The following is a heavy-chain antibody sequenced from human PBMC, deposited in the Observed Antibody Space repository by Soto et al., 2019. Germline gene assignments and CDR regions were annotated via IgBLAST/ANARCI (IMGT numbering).Heavy chain of an antibody. J-gene: IGHJ4*02. D-gene: IGHD4-4*01. CDR2: ISYDGSNK. CDR1: GFTFSSYG. CDR3: NTVPRAFDY. Sequence: QVQLVESGGGVVQPGRSLRLSCAASGFTFSSYGMHWVRQAPGKGLEWVAVISYDGSNKYYADSVKGRFTNSRDNAKNTLQLQMKSLRAEDTAVYYCNTVPRAFDYWGQGTMVPVS. V-gene: IGHV3-30*03.